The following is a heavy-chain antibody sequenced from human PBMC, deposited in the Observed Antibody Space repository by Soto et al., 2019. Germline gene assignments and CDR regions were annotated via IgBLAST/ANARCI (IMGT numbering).Heavy chain of an antibody. Sequence: EVQLVESGGGLVQPGGSLRLSCAASGFTFSCQWRHWVRPATAKGLVWVSRINTAGSFTSNAASVKCRFTISRDNANSTSYMQVNRLRVGDPAMYDGDRHYGAAGGQGSLVPVAS. CDR3: DRHYGAA. D-gene: IGHD4-17*01. CDR1: GFTFSCQW. V-gene: IGHV3-74*01. CDR2: INTAGSFT. J-gene: IGHJ4*02.